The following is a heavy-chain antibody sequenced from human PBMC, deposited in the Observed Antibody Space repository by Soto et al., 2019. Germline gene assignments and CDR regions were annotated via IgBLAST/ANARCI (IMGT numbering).Heavy chain of an antibody. Sequence: QVQLVQSGAEMKQPGASVKLSCQASGYIFIHCFMHWVRQAPGQGLEWMGCINPSSGTTTYAQKFQVSVTVTRDTATSTVYMELSSLGSGDTAMAYCARSLGETTSLFDYWGQGSLVTVSA. CDR3: ARSLGETTSLFDY. V-gene: IGHV1-46*01. J-gene: IGHJ4*02. D-gene: IGHD1-26*01. CDR1: GYIFIHCF. CDR2: INPSSGTT.